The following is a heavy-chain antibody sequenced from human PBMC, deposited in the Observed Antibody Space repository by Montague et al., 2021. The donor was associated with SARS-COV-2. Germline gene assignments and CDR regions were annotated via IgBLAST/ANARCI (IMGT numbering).Heavy chain of an antibody. D-gene: IGHD2-21*01. CDR2: IYHTGST. V-gene: IGHV4-31*03. CDR3: ARDRGWGSRGAGYIDL. Sequence: TLSLTCTVSGGSITSGGYYWTWIRQHPGKGLEWIGYIYHTGSTYYNPSLQSRLRTSVDTSKSEFSPTLTSVTAADTAIYYCARDRGWGSRGAGYIDLWGRGTLVTVSS. J-gene: IGHJ2*01. CDR1: GGSITSGGYY.